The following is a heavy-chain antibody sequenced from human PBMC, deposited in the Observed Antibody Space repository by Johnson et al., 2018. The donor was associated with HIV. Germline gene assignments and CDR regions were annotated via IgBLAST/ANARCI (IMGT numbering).Heavy chain of an antibody. V-gene: IGHV3-30*02. CDR3: AKERSTYYNFWSGSAGKDAFDI. CDR2: IRYDGGNK. D-gene: IGHD3-3*01. CDR1: GFAFSSYG. Sequence: QVQLVESGGGVVQPGGSLRLSCVASGFAFSSYGMHWVRQAPGKGLAWVSFIRYDGGNKSYGDSVKGRFTISRDNSKNTLYVQMISLRAEDTAVYYCAKERSTYYNFWSGSAGKDAFDIWGQGTMVTVSS. J-gene: IGHJ3*02.